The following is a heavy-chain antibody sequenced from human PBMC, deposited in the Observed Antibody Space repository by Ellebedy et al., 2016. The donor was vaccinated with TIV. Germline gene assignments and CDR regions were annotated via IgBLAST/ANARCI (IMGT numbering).Heavy chain of an antibody. V-gene: IGHV3-30*02. CDR3: AKSGKVGASV. CDR2: IRADGFQT. Sequence: GESLKISCAASGFIFSNYGMHWVRQAPGKGLEWVACIRADGFQTYYADSLKGRFTISRDNSNNTLYLQMTSLRPEDTALYYCAKSGKVGASVWGQGSLVTVSS. D-gene: IGHD1-26*01. CDR1: GFIFSNYG. J-gene: IGHJ4*02.